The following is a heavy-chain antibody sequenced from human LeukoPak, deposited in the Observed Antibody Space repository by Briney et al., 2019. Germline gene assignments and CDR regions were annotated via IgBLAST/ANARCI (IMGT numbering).Heavy chain of an antibody. CDR3: ARVTMVRGVNYFDY. Sequence: PGGSLRLSCAASGFTFRSYWMSWVRQAPGKGLEWVANIKQDGSEKYYVDSVKGRFTISRDNAKNSLYLQMNSLRAEDTAVYYCARVTMVRGVNYFDYWGQGTLVTVSS. V-gene: IGHV3-7*01. J-gene: IGHJ4*02. D-gene: IGHD3-10*01. CDR1: GFTFRSYW. CDR2: IKQDGSEK.